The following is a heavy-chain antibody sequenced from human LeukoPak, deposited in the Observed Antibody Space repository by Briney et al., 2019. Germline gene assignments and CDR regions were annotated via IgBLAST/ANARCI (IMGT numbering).Heavy chain of an antibody. D-gene: IGHD3-9*01. J-gene: IGHJ4*02. Sequence: SETLSLTCAVYGGSFSGYYWSWIRQPPGKGLEWIGEINHSGSTNYNPSLKSRVTISVDTSKNQFSLKLSSVTVADTAVYYCATGDVGYYDILTGLDYWGQGTLVTVSS. CDR1: GGSFSGYY. CDR3: ATGDVGYYDILTGLDY. CDR2: INHSGST. V-gene: IGHV4-34*01.